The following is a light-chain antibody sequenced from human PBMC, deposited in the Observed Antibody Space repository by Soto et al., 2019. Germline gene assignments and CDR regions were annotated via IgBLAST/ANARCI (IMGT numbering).Light chain of an antibody. V-gene: IGLV1-44*01. CDR3: AAWDDSLNVVV. Sequence: VLTQPPSASGTPGQRVTISCSGSSSNIGSNTVNWYQQLPGTAPKLLIYSNNQRPSGVPDRFSGSKSGTSASLAISGLQSEDEADYYCAAWDDSLNVVVFGGGTKLTVL. CDR1: SSNIGSNT. J-gene: IGLJ2*01. CDR2: SNN.